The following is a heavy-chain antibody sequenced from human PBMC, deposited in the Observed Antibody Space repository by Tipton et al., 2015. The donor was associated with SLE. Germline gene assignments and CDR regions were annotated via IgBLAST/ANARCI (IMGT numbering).Heavy chain of an antibody. CDR2: INSDGSST. D-gene: IGHD4-17*01. J-gene: IGHJ3*02. V-gene: IGHV3-74*01. CDR1: GFTFSSYW. CDR3: ARGGDYGDYGYAFDI. Sequence: SLRLSCAASGFTFSSYWMHWVRQAPGKGLVWVSRINSDGSSTSYADSVKGRFTISRDNAKNTLYLQMNSLRAEDTAVYYCARGGDYGDYGYAFDIWGQGTMVTVSS.